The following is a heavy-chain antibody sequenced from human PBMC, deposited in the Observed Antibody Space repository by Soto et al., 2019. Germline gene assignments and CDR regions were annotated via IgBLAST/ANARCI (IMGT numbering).Heavy chain of an antibody. Sequence: QVQLQQWGAGLLKPSETLSRTCAVYGGSFSGYYWTWIRQPPGKGLEWIGEINHSGSTNYNPSLKSRVIISVDTSKNQFSLKLSSVTAADTAVYYCARADCSSTNCYGKLIDYWGQGTLVTVSS. D-gene: IGHD2-2*01. V-gene: IGHV4-34*01. CDR3: ARADCSSTNCYGKLIDY. CDR1: GGSFSGYY. J-gene: IGHJ4*02. CDR2: INHSGST.